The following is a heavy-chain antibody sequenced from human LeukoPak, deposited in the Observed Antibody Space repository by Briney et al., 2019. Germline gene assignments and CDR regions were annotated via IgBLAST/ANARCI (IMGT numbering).Heavy chain of an antibody. CDR2: ISGSGDST. D-gene: IGHD3-22*01. V-gene: IGHV3-23*01. J-gene: IGHJ4*02. CDR1: GFTFSSYA. Sequence: GGSLRLSCAASGFTFSSYAMSWVRQAPGKGLEWVPAISGSGDSTYYADSVKGRFTISRDNSKNTLYLQMNSLRAEDTAVYYCAKDYYDTSGYYFDSWGQGTLVTVSS. CDR3: AKDYYDTSGYYFDS.